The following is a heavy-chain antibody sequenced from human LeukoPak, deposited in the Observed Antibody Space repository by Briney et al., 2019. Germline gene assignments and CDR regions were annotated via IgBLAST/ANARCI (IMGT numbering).Heavy chain of an antibody. CDR2: IYYSGST. J-gene: IGHJ6*03. D-gene: IGHD2-2*02. V-gene: IGHV4-59*01. CDR1: GGSISSYY. Sequence: SETLSLTCTVTGGSISSYYWSWIRQPPGKGLEWIGYIYYSGSTNYNPSLKSRVTISVDTSKNQFSLKLSSVTAADTAVYYCARARVVPAAIWNYYYYMDVWGKGTTVTVSS. CDR3: ARARVVPAAIWNYYYYMDV.